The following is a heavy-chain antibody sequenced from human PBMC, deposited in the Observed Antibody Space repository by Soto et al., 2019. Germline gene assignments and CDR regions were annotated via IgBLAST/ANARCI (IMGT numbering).Heavy chain of an antibody. D-gene: IGHD3-3*01. CDR1: GYPVTAYY. J-gene: IGHJ3*02. CDR2: INPATGAA. CDR3: ARGGGVGVAGSAAFDM. V-gene: IGHV1-2*02. Sequence: QLHLVQSGAVVKKPGASVTVSCSASGYPVTAYYMHWVRQAPGRGLEWMGGINPATGAAKYTQTFRGRVPVTRDTSTSTVFMELSGLTSEDTAVFYGARGGGVGVAGSAAFDMWGQGTLVTVSS.